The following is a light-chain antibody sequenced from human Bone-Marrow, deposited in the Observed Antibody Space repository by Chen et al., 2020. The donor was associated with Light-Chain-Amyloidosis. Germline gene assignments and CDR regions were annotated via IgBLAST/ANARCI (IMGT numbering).Light chain of an antibody. CDR2: NDN. V-gene: IGLV1-44*01. CDR3: AAWDDRVIGQV. Sequence: QSALTQPPSTSGTPGLRVTSSCSGSSSNIGANNVNWYQQLPGTAPKLVIYNDNQRPSVVPYRFSGSKSGTSASLAISGLQSEDEADYYCAAWDDRVIGQVFGTGTKVTVL. CDR1: SSNIGANN. J-gene: IGLJ1*01.